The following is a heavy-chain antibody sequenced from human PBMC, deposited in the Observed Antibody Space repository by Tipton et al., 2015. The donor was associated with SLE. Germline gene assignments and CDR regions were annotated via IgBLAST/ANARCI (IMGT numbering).Heavy chain of an antibody. CDR1: GFTFSNYW. CDR3: VRAGAGPKPY. V-gene: IGHV3-7*01. CDR2: IKRNGSEK. D-gene: IGHD6-19*01. Sequence: SLRLSCAASGFTFSNYWMSWVRQAPGKGLEWVANIKRNGSEKYYVDSVKGRFTISRDNAKNSLYLQMNSLRAEDTAVYYCVRAGAGPKPYRGQGTLVTVSS. J-gene: IGHJ4*02.